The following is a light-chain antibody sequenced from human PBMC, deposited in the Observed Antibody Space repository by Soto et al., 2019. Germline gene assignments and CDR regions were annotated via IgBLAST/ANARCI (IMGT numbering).Light chain of an antibody. CDR1: SSYVGGYNY. CDR2: DVS. V-gene: IGLV2-14*01. J-gene: IGLJ1*01. Sequence: QSVLTQPAPLSGAPGQAVTLSFTGTSSYVGGYNYVSWYQQHPGKAPKLMIYDVSNRPSGVSNRFSGSKSGNTASLTISGLQAEDEADYYCSSYTSSSTYVFGTGTKVTVL. CDR3: SSYTSSSTYV.